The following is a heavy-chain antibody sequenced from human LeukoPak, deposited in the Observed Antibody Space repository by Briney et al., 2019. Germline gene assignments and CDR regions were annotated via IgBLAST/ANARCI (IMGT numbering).Heavy chain of an antibody. CDR1: GGSMSFYY. D-gene: IGHD3-3*01. CDR2: IYTSGST. V-gene: IGHV4-4*07. J-gene: IGHJ4*02. Sequence: SETLSLTCTVSGGSMSFYYWSWIRQPAGKGLEWIVRIYTSGSTNYNPSLKSRVTMSVDTSKKQFSLKLNSVTAADTAVYYCARDRDFLDYWGQGTLVTVSS. CDR3: ARDRDFLDY.